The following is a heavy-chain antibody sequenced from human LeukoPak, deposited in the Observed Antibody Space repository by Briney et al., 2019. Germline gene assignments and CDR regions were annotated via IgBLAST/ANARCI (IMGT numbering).Heavy chain of an antibody. CDR3: ARVLKWELRVFDY. J-gene: IGHJ4*02. CDR2: INPNSGGT. V-gene: IGHV1-2*02. Sequence: ASVRVSSKASGYTFTVYYMHWVRQAPGQRLGRVGLINPNSGGTNYAQKFQGRVTMTRDTSISTAYMELSRLRSDDTAVYYCARVLKWELRVFDYWGQGTLVTVSS. CDR1: GYTFTVYY. D-gene: IGHD1-26*01.